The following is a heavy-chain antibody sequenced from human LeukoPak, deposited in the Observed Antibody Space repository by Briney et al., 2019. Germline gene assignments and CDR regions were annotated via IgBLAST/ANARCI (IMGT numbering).Heavy chain of an antibody. CDR1: GGSISSYY. J-gene: IGHJ6*03. V-gene: IGHV4-4*07. CDR3: ARSAPRSSTSLDLYYYMDV. Sequence: PSETLSLTCTVSGGSISSYYWSWIRQPAGKGLEWIGRIYTSGSTNYNPSLKSRVTMSVDTSKNQFSLKLSSVTAADTAVYYCARSAPRSSTSLDLYYYMDVWGKGTTVTVSS. CDR2: IYTSGST. D-gene: IGHD2-2*01.